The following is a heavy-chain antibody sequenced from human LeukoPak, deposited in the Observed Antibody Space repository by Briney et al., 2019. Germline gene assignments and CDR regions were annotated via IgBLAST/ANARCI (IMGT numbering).Heavy chain of an antibody. V-gene: IGHV1-24*01. CDR2: FDPEDGET. CDR3: ATVPKRRDYYDSSGYYSYFDY. D-gene: IGHD3-22*01. CDR1: GYTLTELS. J-gene: IGHJ4*02. Sequence: ASVKVSCKVSGYTLTELSTHWVRQAPGKGLEWMGGFDPEDGETIYAQKFQGRVTMTEDTSTDTAYMELSSLRSEDTAVYYCATVPKRRDYYDSSGYYSYFDYWGQGTLVTVSS.